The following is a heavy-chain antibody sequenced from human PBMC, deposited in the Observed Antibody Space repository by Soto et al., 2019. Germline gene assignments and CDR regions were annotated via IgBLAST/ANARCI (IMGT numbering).Heavy chain of an antibody. CDR2: TYYRSKWYN. Sequence: PSQTLSLTCAISGDSVSSNSAAWNWLRQSPSRGLEWLGRTYYRSKWYNDYAVSVKSRITINPDTSKNQFSLQLNSVTPEDTAVYYCARDIVVVPAAYYYDYYGMDVWGQGTTVTVSS. J-gene: IGHJ6*02. V-gene: IGHV6-1*01. CDR3: ARDIVVVPAAYYYDYYGMDV. CDR1: GDSVSSNSAA. D-gene: IGHD2-2*01.